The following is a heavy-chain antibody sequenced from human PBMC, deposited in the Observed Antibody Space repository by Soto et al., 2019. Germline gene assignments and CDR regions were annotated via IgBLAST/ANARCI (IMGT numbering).Heavy chain of an antibody. J-gene: IGHJ6*02. Sequence: QPEVSLRLSCSASGFTFSVYWMHWVRQAPWKGLVWVSRMKTDASSATYADSVKGRFTISRDNTKNTLYLQMERLRPEDTAVYFCARGDTTNQVVKYYGIDGWRQGTPVTVS. V-gene: IGHV3-74*01. D-gene: IGHD2-2*01. CDR3: ARGDTTNQVVKYYGIDG. CDR1: GFTFSVYW. CDR2: MKTDASSA.